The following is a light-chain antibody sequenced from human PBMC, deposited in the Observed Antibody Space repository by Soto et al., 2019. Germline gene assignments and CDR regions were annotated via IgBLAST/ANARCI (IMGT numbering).Light chain of an antibody. CDR3: QQRSNWPIT. J-gene: IGKJ5*01. V-gene: IGKV3D-20*02. Sequence: VLSQSPGAVSLSPGERATLSCRASQSVSSSYLAWYQQKPGQAPRLLIYDASSRPTDIPARFSGSGSGTDFTLTISSLEAEDVTLDYCQQRSNWPITFGQGTLLEIK. CDR1: QSVSSSY. CDR2: DAS.